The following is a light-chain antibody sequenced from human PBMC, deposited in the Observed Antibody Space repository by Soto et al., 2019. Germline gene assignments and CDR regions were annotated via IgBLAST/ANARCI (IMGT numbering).Light chain of an antibody. V-gene: IGKV1-39*01. CDR2: AAS. CDR3: QQSLTLPYT. CDR1: QTISTH. Sequence: DIQMTQSPSSLSASVRDRATITCRASQTISTHLDWYQQKPGKAPKLLIYAASTLQSGVPSRFSGSGSGTAITLTITSLSPDDFATYYCQQSLTLPYTFGQGTKLEIK. J-gene: IGKJ2*01.